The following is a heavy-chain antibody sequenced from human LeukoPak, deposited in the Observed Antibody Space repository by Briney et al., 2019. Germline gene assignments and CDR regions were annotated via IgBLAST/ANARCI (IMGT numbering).Heavy chain of an antibody. CDR3: ARGHNSSSSGFYYYYMDV. CDR2: IKYDGSEI. J-gene: IGHJ6*03. V-gene: IGHV3-7*01. D-gene: IGHD6-6*01. CDR1: GFPFSNYW. Sequence: LVESGGGLVQPGGSLRLSCAASGFPFSNYWMTWVRQAPGKGLEWVEWVANIKYDGSEIYYIDSVKGRFTISRDNAKNSLYLQMNSLRAEDTAVYYCARGHNSSSSGFYYYYMDVWGRGTTVTVSS.